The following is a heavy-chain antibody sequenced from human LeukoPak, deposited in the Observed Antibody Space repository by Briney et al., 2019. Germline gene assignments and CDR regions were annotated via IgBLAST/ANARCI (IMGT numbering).Heavy chain of an antibody. CDR2: INGSGDRK. Sequence: GGSLRLSCAASGFTFSSYAMSWVRQAPGKGLEWVSTINGSGDRKYYTDSVKGRFTISRVSSENTLYLQMNSLRADDTAVYYCARDSSGPIRFDYWGQGTLVTVSS. CDR1: GFTFSSYA. V-gene: IGHV3-23*01. CDR3: ARDSSGPIRFDY. D-gene: IGHD3-22*01. J-gene: IGHJ4*02.